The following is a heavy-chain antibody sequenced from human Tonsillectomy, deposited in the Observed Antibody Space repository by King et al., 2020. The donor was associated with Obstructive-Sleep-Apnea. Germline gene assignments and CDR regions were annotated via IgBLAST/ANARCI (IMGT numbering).Heavy chain of an antibody. V-gene: IGHV4-34*01. CDR2: INHSGST. CDR1: GGSFSGYY. D-gene: IGHD5-12*01. CDR3: ARGQWLLRYFDL. Sequence: QVQLQQWGAGLLKPSETLSLTCAVYGGSFSGYYWSWIRQPPGKGLEWIGEINHSGSTNYNPSLKSRVTISVDTSKNQFSLKLSSVTAADTAVYYCARGQWLLRYFDLWGRGTLVTVSS. J-gene: IGHJ2*01.